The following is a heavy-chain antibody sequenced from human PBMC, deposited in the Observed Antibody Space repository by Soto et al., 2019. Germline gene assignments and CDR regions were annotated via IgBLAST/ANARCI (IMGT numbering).Heavy chain of an antibody. CDR2: ISYDGSNK. J-gene: IGHJ5*02. D-gene: IGHD3-22*01. CDR1: GFTFSSYG. Sequence: VGSLRLSCAASGFTFSSYGMHWVRQAPGKGLEWVAVISYDGSNKYYADSVKGRFTISRDNSKNTLYLQMNSLRAEDTAVYYYAKAQNYYDSSGYYPSWGQGTLVTVSS. V-gene: IGHV3-30*18. CDR3: AKAQNYYDSSGYYPS.